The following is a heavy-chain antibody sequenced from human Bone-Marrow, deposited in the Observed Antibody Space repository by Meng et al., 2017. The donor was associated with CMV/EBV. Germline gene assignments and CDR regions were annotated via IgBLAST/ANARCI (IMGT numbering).Heavy chain of an antibody. CDR3: ARTTALDY. J-gene: IGHJ4*02. Sequence: VRVSCKASGYTFTGYYMHWVRQAPGQGREWMGWINPNSGGTNYAQKFQGRVTMTRDTSISTAYMELSRLRSDDTAVYYCARTTALDYWGQGTLVTVSS. V-gene: IGHV1-2*02. CDR2: INPNSGGT. CDR1: GYTFTGYY. D-gene: IGHD4-17*01.